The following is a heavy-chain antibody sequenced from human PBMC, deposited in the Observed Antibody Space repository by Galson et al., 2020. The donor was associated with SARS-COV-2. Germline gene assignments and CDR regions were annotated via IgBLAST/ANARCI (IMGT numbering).Heavy chain of an antibody. V-gene: IGHV3-23*01. CDR2: ISGSGGST. CDR1: GFTFSSYA. J-gene: IGHJ6*02. CDR3: AKDMELVGENYYYYGMDV. D-gene: IGHD6-6*01. Sequence: GSLRLSCAASGFTFSSYAMSWVRQAPGKGLEWVSAISGSGGSTYYADSVKGRFTISRDNSKNTLYLQMNSLRAEDTAVYYCAKDMELVGENYYYYGMDVWGQGTTVTVSS.